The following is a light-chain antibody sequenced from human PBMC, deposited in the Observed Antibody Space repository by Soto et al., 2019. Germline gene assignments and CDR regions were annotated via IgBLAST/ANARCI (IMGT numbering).Light chain of an antibody. CDR1: QNIHTL. CDR2: DAS. V-gene: IGKV1-5*01. J-gene: IGKJ2*01. Sequence: DIVMTQSPSTLSASVGDRVTITCRASQNIHTLLAWYQQKQGRAPKLLVYDASRLEDGVPSRFSGSGYGTQFTLAISGLQPDGFATYYCQQFHTYSSFGQGT. CDR3: QQFHTYSS.